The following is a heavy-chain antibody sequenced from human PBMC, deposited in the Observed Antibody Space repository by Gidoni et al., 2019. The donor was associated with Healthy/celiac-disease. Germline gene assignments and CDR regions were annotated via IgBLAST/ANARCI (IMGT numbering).Heavy chain of an antibody. D-gene: IGHD4-4*01. CDR2: ISGSGGST. CDR3: AKDVHSNSVLFDY. Sequence: EVQLLESGGGLVQPGGSLRLSCSASGFTFSSYAMSWVRQAPGKGLEWVSAISGSGGSTYYADSVKGRFTISRDNSKNTLYLQMNSLRAEDTAVYYCAKDVHSNSVLFDYWGQGTLVTVSS. CDR1: GFTFSSYA. V-gene: IGHV3-23*01. J-gene: IGHJ4*02.